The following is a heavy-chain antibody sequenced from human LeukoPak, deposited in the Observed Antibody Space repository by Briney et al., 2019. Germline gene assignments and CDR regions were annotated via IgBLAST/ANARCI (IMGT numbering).Heavy chain of an antibody. CDR3: ARDPDNWNTGYMDV. V-gene: IGHV3-48*03. Sequence: GGSLRPSCAASGFTFSSYEMNWVRQAPGKGLEWVSYISSSGSTIYYADSVKGRFTISRDNAKNSLYLQMNSLRAEDTAVYYCARDPDNWNTGYMDVWGKGTTVTVSS. D-gene: IGHD1/OR15-1a*01. J-gene: IGHJ6*03. CDR2: ISSSGSTI. CDR1: GFTFSSYE.